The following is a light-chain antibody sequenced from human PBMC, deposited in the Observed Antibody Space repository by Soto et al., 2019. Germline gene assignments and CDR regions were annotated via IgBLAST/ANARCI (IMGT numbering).Light chain of an antibody. V-gene: IGLV1-40*01. CDR1: NSNIGAAND. J-gene: IGLJ2*01. CDR3: QSYYIRLSVVI. CDR2: GNR. Sequence: QSVLTQPPSVSGAPGQRVSISCTGSNSNIGAANDVHWYQQFPGRPPKLLIYGNRNRPSGVPDRFSGSKIGTSASLAIAGLQDEDEADDYCQSYYIRLSVVIFGGGTKVTVL.